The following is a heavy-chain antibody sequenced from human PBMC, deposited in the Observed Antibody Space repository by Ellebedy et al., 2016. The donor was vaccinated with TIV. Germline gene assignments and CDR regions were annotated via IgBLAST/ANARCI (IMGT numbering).Heavy chain of an antibody. CDR3: AREGEERVATTLDT. CDR2: VSYEGSTK. D-gene: IGHD2-15*01. CDR1: GFTFSSYG. J-gene: IGHJ5*02. Sequence: GESLKISRAASGFTFSSYGMHWVRQAPGKGLEWVAVVSYEGSTKYYGDSVKGRFTISRDNSKNTLFLQMNSLRGDDTAVYSCAREGEERVATTLDTWGQGTLVTVSS. V-gene: IGHV3-30*03.